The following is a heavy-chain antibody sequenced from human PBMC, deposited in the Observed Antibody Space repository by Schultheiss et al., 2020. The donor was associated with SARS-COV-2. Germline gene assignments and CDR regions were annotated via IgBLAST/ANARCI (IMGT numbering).Heavy chain of an antibody. CDR1: GFTVSSNY. Sequence: GGSLRLSCAASGFTVSSNYMSWVRQAPGKGLEWVSAISGSGGSTYYTDSVKGRFTISRDNSKNTLYLQMNSLRAEDTAVYYCARDLSTTYYYGSGTLVGNYMDVWGKGTTVTVSS. CDR3: ARDLSTTYYYGSGTLVGNYMDV. D-gene: IGHD3-10*01. CDR2: ISGSGGST. V-gene: IGHV3-53*01. J-gene: IGHJ6*03.